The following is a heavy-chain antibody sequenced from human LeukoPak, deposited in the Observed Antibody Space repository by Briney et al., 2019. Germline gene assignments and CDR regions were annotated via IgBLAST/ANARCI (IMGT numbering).Heavy chain of an antibody. D-gene: IGHD3-10*01. Sequence: SETLSLTCAVYGGSFSGYYWSWIRQPPGKGLEWIGEINHSGSTNYNPSLKSRVTISVDTSKNQFSLKLSSVTAADTAVYYCARTGSGSHNWFDPWGQGTLVIVSS. CDR2: INHSGST. CDR1: GGSFSGYY. V-gene: IGHV4-34*01. CDR3: ARTGSGSHNWFDP. J-gene: IGHJ5*02.